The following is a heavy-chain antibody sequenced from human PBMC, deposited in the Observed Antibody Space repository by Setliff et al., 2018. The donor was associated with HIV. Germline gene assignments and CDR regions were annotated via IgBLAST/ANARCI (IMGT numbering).Heavy chain of an antibody. J-gene: IGHJ4*02. CDR1: GFSISSRYY. Sequence: SETLSLTCDVSGFSISSRYYWGWIRQSPGKGLEWIGNIYHTGSSYYNPSLNDRATISLDTSKNQFSLKLSSVTTADTAVYYCARGHRSYAGHWYYFEYWGQGTLVTVSS. CDR3: ARGHRSYAGHWYYFEY. CDR2: IYHTGSS. D-gene: IGHD2-2*01. V-gene: IGHV4-38-2*01.